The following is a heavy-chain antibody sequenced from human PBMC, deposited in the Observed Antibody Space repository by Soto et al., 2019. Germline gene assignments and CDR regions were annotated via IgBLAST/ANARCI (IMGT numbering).Heavy chain of an antibody. CDR2: IYYRWNT. Sequence: SQTLSLTCTVSGASISDTTYYWGWIRQPPGKRLEWIGIIYYRWNTYYNPSLRSRVTVSIVTSKNQVSLKLSAVTAADTAVYFCARPFRSGYYYAFDIWGRGTLVTVSS. CDR3: ARPFRSGYYYAFDI. CDR1: GASISDTTYY. V-gene: IGHV4-39*01. D-gene: IGHD3-3*01. J-gene: IGHJ3*02.